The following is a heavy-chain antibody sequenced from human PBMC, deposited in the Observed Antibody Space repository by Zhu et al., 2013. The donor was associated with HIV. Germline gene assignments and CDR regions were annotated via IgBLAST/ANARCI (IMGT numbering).Heavy chain of an antibody. CDR1: GGTFSSYA. Sequence: QVQLVQSGAEVKKPGSSVKVSCKASGGTFSSYAISWVRQAPGQGLEWMGGIIPIFGTANYAQKFQGRVTITADKSTSTAYMELSSLRSEDTAVYYCARSPYYYDSSGPLGIYYYYGMDVWGQGTTVTVSS. V-gene: IGHV1-69*06. CDR2: IIPIFGTA. D-gene: IGHD3-22*01. CDR3: ARSPYYYDSSGPLGIYYYYGMDV. J-gene: IGHJ6*02.